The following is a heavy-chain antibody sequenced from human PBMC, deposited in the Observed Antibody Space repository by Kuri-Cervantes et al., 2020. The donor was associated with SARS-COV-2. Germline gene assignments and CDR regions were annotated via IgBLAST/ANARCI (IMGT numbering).Heavy chain of an antibody. CDR1: GYSISSGYY. Sequence: SETLSLTCAVSGYSISSGYYWGWIRQPPGKGLEWIGSIYHSGNTYYNPSLKSRVTISVDTSKNQFSLKLSSVTAADTAVYYCARHPHAVAGPIDYWGQGTLVTVSS. D-gene: IGHD6-19*01. J-gene: IGHJ4*02. V-gene: IGHV4-38-2*01. CDR2: IYHSGNT. CDR3: ARHPHAVAGPIDY.